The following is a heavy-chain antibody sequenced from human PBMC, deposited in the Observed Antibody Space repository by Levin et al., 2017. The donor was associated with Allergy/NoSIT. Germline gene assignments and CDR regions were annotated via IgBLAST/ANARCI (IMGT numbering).Heavy chain of an antibody. J-gene: IGHJ3*02. CDR2: ISGSGGST. Sequence: GESLKISCAASGFTFNYFAMSWVRQAPGKGLEWVSAISGSGGSTDYADSVRGRFTVSRDNSKNTLYLQMNSLRAEDTAVYYCTYFFMNYGGNPGAFNIWGQGTMVTVSS. CDR3: TYFFMNYGGNPGAFNI. D-gene: IGHD4-23*01. CDR1: GFTFNYFA. V-gene: IGHV3-23*01.